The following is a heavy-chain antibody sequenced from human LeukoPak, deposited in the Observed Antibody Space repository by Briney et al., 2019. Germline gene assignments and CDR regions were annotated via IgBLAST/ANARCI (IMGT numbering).Heavy chain of an antibody. V-gene: IGHV3-11*01. J-gene: IGHJ6*02. D-gene: IGHD3-16*01. CDR2: ISSSGSTI. CDR3: ARDPPGGEQYCYYGMDV. CDR1: GFTFSDYY. Sequence: PGGSLRLSCAASGFTFSDYYMSWIRQAPGKGLEWVSYISSSGSTIYYADSVKGRFTISRDNAKNSLYLQMNSLRAEDTAVYYCARDPPGGEQYCYYGMDVWGQGTTVTVSS.